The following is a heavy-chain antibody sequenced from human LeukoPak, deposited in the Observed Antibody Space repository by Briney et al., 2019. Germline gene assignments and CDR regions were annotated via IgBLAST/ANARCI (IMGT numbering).Heavy chain of an antibody. J-gene: IGHJ4*02. D-gene: IGHD1-26*01. CDR3: ARDARVSADY. CDR2: IDPNSGDT. Sequence: ASVKVSCKASGYTFTSYAMNWVRQAPGQGLEWIGRIDPNSGDTSYAQDFQGRVTMTRDTSISTAYMELSRLRSDDTAVYYCARDARVSADYWGQGTLVTVSS. CDR1: GYTFTSYA. V-gene: IGHV1-2*06.